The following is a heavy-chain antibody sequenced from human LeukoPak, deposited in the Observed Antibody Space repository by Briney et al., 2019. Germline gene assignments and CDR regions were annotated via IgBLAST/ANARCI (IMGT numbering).Heavy chain of an antibody. CDR2: IGGSGSST. J-gene: IGHJ5*02. V-gene: IGHV3-23*01. Sequence: GGSLRLSCAASGFTFSNSDMSWVRQAPGKGLEWVSAIGGSGSSTFYADSVKGRFTVSRDNSKNTLYLQMGSQRAEDTAVYYCAKSRLTPHPWGQGTLVTVSS. CDR3: AKSRLTPHP. D-gene: IGHD1-14*01. CDR1: GFTFSNSD.